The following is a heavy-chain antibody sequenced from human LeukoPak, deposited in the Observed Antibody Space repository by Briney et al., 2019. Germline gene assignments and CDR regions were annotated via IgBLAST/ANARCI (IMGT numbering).Heavy chain of an antibody. D-gene: IGHD7-27*01. V-gene: IGHV1-69*05. CDR1: GGSFSTTG. CDR3: ARDHWGIVENGYDYFYYDMDV. J-gene: IGHJ6*03. Sequence: SVKVSCKASGGSFSTTGFSWVRQAPGQGLEWIGAIIPIYGTPTYAPRFQGRVTITTDESTSTAYMELSSLRSNDTAVYYCARDHWGIVENGYDYFYYDMDVWGKGTTVTVSS. CDR2: IIPIYGTP.